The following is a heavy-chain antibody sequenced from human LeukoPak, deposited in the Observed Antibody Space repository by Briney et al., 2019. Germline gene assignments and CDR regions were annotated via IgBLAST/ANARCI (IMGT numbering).Heavy chain of an antibody. D-gene: IGHD3-10*01. CDR2: ISGSGGST. V-gene: IGHV3-23*01. CDR1: GFTFSSYA. CDR3: AKAIPPLWFGELLPHIPLNYYGMDV. J-gene: IGHJ6*02. Sequence: HSGGSLRLSCAASGFTFSSYAMSWVRQAPGKGLEWVSAISGSGGSTYYADSVKGRFTISRDNSKNTLYLQMNSLRAEDTAVYYCAKAIPPLWFGELLPHIPLNYYGMDVWGQGTTVTVSS.